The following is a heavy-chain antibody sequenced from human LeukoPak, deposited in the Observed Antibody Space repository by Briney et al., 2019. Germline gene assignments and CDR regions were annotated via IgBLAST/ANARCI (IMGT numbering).Heavy chain of an antibody. Sequence: PSETLSLTCTVSGGSISSSSYYWGWIRQPPGKGLEWIVSIYYSGSTYYNPSLKSRITISVDTSKNQFSLKLSSVTAADTAVYYCARDRGSSGYRSGFDYWGQGTLVTVSS. CDR1: GGSISSSSYY. D-gene: IGHD3-22*01. V-gene: IGHV4-39*07. CDR2: IYYSGST. CDR3: ARDRGSSGYRSGFDY. J-gene: IGHJ4*02.